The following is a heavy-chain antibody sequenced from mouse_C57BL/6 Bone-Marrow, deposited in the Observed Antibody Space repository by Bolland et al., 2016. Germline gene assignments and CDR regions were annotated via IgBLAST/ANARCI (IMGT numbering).Heavy chain of an antibody. Sequence: NYNQKFKGKATLTVDKSSSTAYMQLSSLTSEDSAVYYCAMKDYYPAWFAYWGQGTLV. V-gene: IGHV1-74*01. D-gene: IGHD1-1*01. CDR3: AMKDYYPAWFAY. J-gene: IGHJ3*01.